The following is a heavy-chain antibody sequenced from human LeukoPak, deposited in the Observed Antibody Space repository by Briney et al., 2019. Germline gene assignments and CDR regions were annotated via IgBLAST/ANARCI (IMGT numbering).Heavy chain of an antibody. D-gene: IGHD6-19*01. V-gene: IGHV3-30*19. CDR1: GITFRNYG. Sequence: GGSLRLSCATSGITFRNYGMHWVRQAPGKGLEWVAVISYDGSNYYADSVKGRFTISRDNSRDTLYLEMNSLRAEDRAVYYCARANSSAWHNFDFWGQGTLVTVSS. CDR2: ISYDGSN. CDR3: ARANSSAWHNFDF. J-gene: IGHJ4*02.